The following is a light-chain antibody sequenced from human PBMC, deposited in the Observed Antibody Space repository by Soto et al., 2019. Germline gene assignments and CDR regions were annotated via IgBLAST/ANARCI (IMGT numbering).Light chain of an antibody. V-gene: IGKV4-1*01. CDR2: WES. CDR3: KQYYTLQLT. Sequence: DIVMIQSPVSLAVSLGDRASIMCNPTQSVLYSSNNKNYLAWYQQKPGQPPKMLIYWESTRESGVNERFSGSGSGTLFTLSIRSLQAEDVAVYYCKQYYTLQLTLGKGNKVDIK. CDR1: QSVLYSSNNKNY. J-gene: IGKJ4*01.